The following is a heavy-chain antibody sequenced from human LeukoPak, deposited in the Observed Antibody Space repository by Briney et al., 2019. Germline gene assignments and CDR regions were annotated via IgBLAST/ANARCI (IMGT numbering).Heavy chain of an antibody. D-gene: IGHD5-18*01. V-gene: IGHV4-34*01. Sequence: SETLSLTCAVYGGSFSGYYWSWIRQSPGKGLEWIGEINHSGSTNYNPSLKSRVTISVDTSKNQFSLKLSSVTAADTAVYYCASRGLLGYSYGQRDYWGQGTLVTVSS. CDR1: GGSFSGYY. CDR3: ASRGLLGYSYGQRDY. CDR2: INHSGST. J-gene: IGHJ4*02.